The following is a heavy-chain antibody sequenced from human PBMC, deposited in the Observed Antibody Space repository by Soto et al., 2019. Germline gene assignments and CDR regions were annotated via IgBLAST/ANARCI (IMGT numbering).Heavy chain of an antibody. CDR2: ISYDGSNK. Sequence: GGSLRLCCAASGFTFSSYAMHWVRQAPGKGLEWVAVISYDGSNKYYADSVKGRLTISRDNSKNTLYLQMNSLRAEDTAVYYCARDQDLVYYYYGMDVWGQGTTVTVSS. D-gene: IGHD2-15*01. CDR1: GFTFSSYA. CDR3: ARDQDLVYYYYGMDV. J-gene: IGHJ6*02. V-gene: IGHV3-30-3*01.